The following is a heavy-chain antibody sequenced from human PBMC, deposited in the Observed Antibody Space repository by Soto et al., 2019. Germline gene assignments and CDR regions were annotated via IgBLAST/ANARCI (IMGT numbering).Heavy chain of an antibody. J-gene: IGHJ6*01. CDR2: INSDGSST. V-gene: IGHV3-74*01. CDR1: GFTFSSYW. Sequence: GGSLRLSCAASGFTFSSYWMHWVRQAPGKGLVWVSRINSDGSSTSYADSVKGRFTISRDNAKNTLYLQMNSLRAEDTAVYYCARDLIFGVVTRWNYYYGMDVWGQGTTVTVS. CDR3: ARDLIFGVVTRWNYYYGMDV. D-gene: IGHD3-3*01.